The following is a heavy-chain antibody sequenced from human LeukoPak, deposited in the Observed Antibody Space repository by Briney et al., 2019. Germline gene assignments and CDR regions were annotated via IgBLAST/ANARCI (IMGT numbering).Heavy chain of an antibody. J-gene: IGHJ5*01. CDR2: INLNIGDA. D-gene: IGHD2-21*02. CDR3: ARMALDGGDSIGFDS. V-gene: IGHV1-2*02. Sequence: ASVKLSFKASGSTFTDYFIHWVRHHPGQGLEWMGWINLNIGDASYAEKFLERVTGPRDRSINTAYMELSRLTSDDTAVYYCARMALDGGDSIGFDSWGQGTLVTVSS. CDR1: GSTFTDYF.